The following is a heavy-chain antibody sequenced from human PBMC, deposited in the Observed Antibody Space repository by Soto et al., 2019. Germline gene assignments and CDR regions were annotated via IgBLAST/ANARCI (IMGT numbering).Heavy chain of an antibody. CDR3: AKVLPDYYGSGSYADVNWFDP. Sequence: GGSLRLSCAASGFTFSSYAMSWVRQAPGKGLEWVSAISGSGGSTYYADSVKGRFTISRDNSKNTLYLQMNSLRAEDTAVYYCAKVLPDYYGSGSYADVNWFDPWGQGTLVTVSS. CDR1: GFTFSSYA. V-gene: IGHV3-23*01. CDR2: ISGSGGST. D-gene: IGHD3-10*01. J-gene: IGHJ5*02.